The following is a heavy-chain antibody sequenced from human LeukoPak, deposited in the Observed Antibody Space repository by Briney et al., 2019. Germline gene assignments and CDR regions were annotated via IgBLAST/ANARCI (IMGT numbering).Heavy chain of an antibody. D-gene: IGHD3-3*01. CDR3: AREVRYDFWSGYLSRDAFDI. J-gene: IGHJ3*02. CDR1: GFTFSSYA. CDR2: ISGSGGST. V-gene: IGHV3-23*01. Sequence: GGSPRLSCAASGFTFSSYAMSWVRQAPGKGLEWVSAISGSGGSTYYADSVKGRFTISRDNSKNTLYLQMNSLRAEDTAVYYCAREVRYDFWSGYLSRDAFDIWGQGTMVTVSS.